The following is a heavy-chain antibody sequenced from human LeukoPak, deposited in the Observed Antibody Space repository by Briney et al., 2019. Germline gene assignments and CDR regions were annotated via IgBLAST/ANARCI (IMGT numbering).Heavy chain of an antibody. CDR3: AKSGGYCLIYY. CDR2: IYSSGST. Sequence: SETLSLTCAVSGASVSGSNYYWGWLRQPPGKGLEWIGNIYSSGSTYYNASLQSRVTISIDTSKNQFSLRLNSVTAADTAMYYCAKSGGYCLIYYWGQGTRVTVSS. J-gene: IGHJ4*02. V-gene: IGHV4-39*01. D-gene: IGHD1-26*01. CDR1: GASVSGSNYY.